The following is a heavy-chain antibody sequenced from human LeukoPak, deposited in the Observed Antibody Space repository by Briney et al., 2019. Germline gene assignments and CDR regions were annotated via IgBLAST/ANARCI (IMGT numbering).Heavy chain of an antibody. Sequence: GGSLRLSCAASGFTFSSYWMSWVRQAPGKGLEWVSSISSSSSYIYYADSVKGRFTISRDNAKNSLYLQMNSLRAEDTAVYYCARDRRWGARNFDYWGQGTLVTVSS. CDR1: GFTFSSYW. V-gene: IGHV3-21*01. J-gene: IGHJ4*02. CDR3: ARDRRWGARNFDY. D-gene: IGHD5-24*01. CDR2: ISSSSSYI.